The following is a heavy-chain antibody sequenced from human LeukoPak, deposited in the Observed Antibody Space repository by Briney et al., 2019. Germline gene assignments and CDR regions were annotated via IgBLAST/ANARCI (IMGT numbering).Heavy chain of an antibody. CDR1: GFTFADYA. Sequence: PGGSLRLSCAASGFTFADYAMHWVRPAPGEGLEWVSGISWNSGRIGYADSVKGRFTISRENAKNYLYLQMNSLRAEDTAFYYCAKGNLGYCSGGSCTEYFQHWGQGTLVSVSS. CDR3: AKGNLGYCSGGSCTEYFQH. J-gene: IGHJ1*01. CDR2: ISWNSGRI. D-gene: IGHD2-15*01. V-gene: IGHV3-9*01.